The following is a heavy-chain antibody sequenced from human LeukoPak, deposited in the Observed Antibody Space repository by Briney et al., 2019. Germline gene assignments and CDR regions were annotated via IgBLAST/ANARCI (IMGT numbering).Heavy chain of an antibody. J-gene: IGHJ3*02. CDR3: ARAVVEAAFDI. Sequence: GGSLRLSCAASGFTFSSYWMTWVRQAPGKGLEWVSSISSSSSYIYYADSVKGRFTISRDNAKNSLYLQMNSLRAEDTAVYYCARAVVEAAFDIWGQGTMVTVSS. D-gene: IGHD2-15*01. CDR1: GFTFSSYW. CDR2: ISSSSSYI. V-gene: IGHV3-21*01.